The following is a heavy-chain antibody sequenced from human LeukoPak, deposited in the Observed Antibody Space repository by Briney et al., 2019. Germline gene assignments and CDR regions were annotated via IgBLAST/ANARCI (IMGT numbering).Heavy chain of an antibody. J-gene: IGHJ5*02. Sequence: PSETLSLTCAVYGGSFSGHYWSWIRQPPGQGLEWLAEINHGGSTSYSPSLKSRASISADKSKNQFSLRLTSVTAADTAVYYCARWDDSAWAFGTWGPGTLVTVSS. V-gene: IGHV4-34*01. D-gene: IGHD6-19*01. CDR3: ARWDDSAWAFGT. CDR2: INHGGST. CDR1: GGSFSGHY.